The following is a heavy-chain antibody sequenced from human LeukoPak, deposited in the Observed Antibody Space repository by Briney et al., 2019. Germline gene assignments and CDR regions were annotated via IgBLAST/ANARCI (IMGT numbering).Heavy chain of an antibody. D-gene: IGHD5-12*01. CDR2: ISPTGTTL. CDR1: GFPFNTYE. Sequence: GGSQRLSCEASGFPFNTYEMNWVRQAPGKGLEWLSYISPTGTTLYYADSIKGRFTTSRDNAKNTVSLQMSSLRVGDTAVYYCARGGYSGAHNHWGQGTLVTVSS. V-gene: IGHV3-48*03. J-gene: IGHJ5*02. CDR3: ARGGYSGAHNH.